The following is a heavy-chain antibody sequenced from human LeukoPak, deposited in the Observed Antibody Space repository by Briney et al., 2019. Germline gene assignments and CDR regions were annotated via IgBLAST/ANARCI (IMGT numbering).Heavy chain of an antibody. CDR1: GFTFDDYG. D-gene: IGHD1-26*01. J-gene: IGHJ3*02. CDR2: ISWNGGST. Sequence: GGSLRLSCAASGFTFDDYGMSWVRQAPGKGLEWVSGISWNGGSTGYADSVKGRFTISRDNAKNSLYLQMNSLRAEDTALYYCARDKEVGATTAFDIWGQGTMVTVSS. V-gene: IGHV3-20*04. CDR3: ARDKEVGATTAFDI.